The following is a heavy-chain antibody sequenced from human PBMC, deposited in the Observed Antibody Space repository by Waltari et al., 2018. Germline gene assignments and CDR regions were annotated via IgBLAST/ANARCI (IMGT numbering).Heavy chain of an antibody. J-gene: IGHJ6*02. V-gene: IGHV3-21*01. CDR1: GFTFSSYS. CDR2: ISSSSIYI. Sequence: EVQLVESGGGLVKPGGSLRLSCAASGFTFSSYSMNWVRQAPGKGLEWVSSISSSSIYIYYADSVKGRVTIARDNAKNAMDIQMNSLRAEDTAVYYCARGRYDFWSGSIPSLYYYYGMDVWGQGTTVTVSS. CDR3: ARGRYDFWSGSIPSLYYYYGMDV. D-gene: IGHD3-3*01.